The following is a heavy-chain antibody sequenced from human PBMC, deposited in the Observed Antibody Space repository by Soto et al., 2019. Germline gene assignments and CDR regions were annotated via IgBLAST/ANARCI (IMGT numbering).Heavy chain of an antibody. Sequence: PSETLSLICTVSGGSVSIDNYYWSWIRQPPGKGLEWIGYIFSRESTKYNPSLKSRVVVSVDTSKNQFSLTLNSVTAADTAVYYCARAGRYYADIVVVNATLRDAFDIWGQGTMVT. CDR3: ARAGRYYADIVVVNATLRDAFDI. CDR1: GGSVSIDNYY. V-gene: IGHV4-61*01. J-gene: IGHJ3*02. D-gene: IGHD2-21*01. CDR2: IFSREST.